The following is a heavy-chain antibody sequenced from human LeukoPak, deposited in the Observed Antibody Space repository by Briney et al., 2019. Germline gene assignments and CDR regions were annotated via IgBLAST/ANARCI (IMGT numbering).Heavy chain of an antibody. J-gene: IGHJ3*02. Sequence: SETLSLTCNVSGGSIGGHTFYWDWIRQPPGKGLEWIATIYYNGNTFYNPSLKSRVAIPIDMSKSQFSLHLSSVTAADTAIYYCARLTALAGHRGAFDIWGPGTMVTVSS. V-gene: IGHV4-39*01. CDR1: GGSIGGHTFY. CDR3: ARLTALAGHRGAFDI. CDR2: IYYNGNT. D-gene: IGHD6-19*01.